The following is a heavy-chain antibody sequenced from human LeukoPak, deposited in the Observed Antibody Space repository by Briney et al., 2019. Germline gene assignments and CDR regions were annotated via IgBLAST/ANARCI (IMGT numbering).Heavy chain of an antibody. CDR2: IYTSGST. Sequence: SETLSHTCTVSGGSISSYYWSWIRQPAGEGLEWIGRIYTSGSTNYNPSLKSRVTMSVDTSKNQFSLKLSSVTAADTAVYYCARAIGGYSGYLYYYYYYMDVWGKGTTVTVSS. CDR1: GGSISSYY. CDR3: ARAIGGYSGYLYYYYYYMDV. V-gene: IGHV4-4*07. D-gene: IGHD5-12*01. J-gene: IGHJ6*03.